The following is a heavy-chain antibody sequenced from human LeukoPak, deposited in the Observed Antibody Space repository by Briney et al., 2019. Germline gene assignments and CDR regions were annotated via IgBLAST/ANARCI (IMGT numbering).Heavy chain of an antibody. V-gene: IGHV3-74*01. J-gene: IGHJ4*02. CDR1: GFALTNYG. Sequence: GGSLRLSCAASGFALTNYGMHWVRQAPGNGLVWVSHINHDGSLRNYADSVQGRFTVSRDTAKNTLYLHMNSLGADDTATYYCARDVFSLGDSWGQGTLVTVSS. CDR3: ARDVFSLGDS. D-gene: IGHD5/OR15-5a*01. CDR2: INHDGSLR.